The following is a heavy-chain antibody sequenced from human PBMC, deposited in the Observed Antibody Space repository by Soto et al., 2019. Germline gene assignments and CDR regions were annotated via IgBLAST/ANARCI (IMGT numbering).Heavy chain of an antibody. V-gene: IGHV4-31*03. CDR3: AASPNADFFDY. CDR1: GGSISSGAYY. J-gene: IGHJ4*02. Sequence: QVQLQESGPGLVTPSQSLSLTCTVSGGSISSGAYYWRWIRQHPGRGLEWIGHISYSGKSDYNPSLESRVAISLDTPRTQFSLKLSSVTAADPAVYYCAASPNADFFDYWGPGALVTVSA. CDR2: ISYSGKS.